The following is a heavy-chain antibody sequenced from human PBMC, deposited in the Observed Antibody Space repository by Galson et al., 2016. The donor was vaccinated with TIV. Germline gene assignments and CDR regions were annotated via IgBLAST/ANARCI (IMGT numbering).Heavy chain of an antibody. D-gene: IGHD3-9*01. J-gene: IGHJ4*02. CDR3: ARADSVDISSTEY. V-gene: IGHV1-69*04. Sequence: SVKVSCKASGGTLNNYVINWVRQAPGQGLEWMGRIMPILDITKYTQKFQGRVTITADKSTSTAYMELSSLRSEDTAVYYCARADSVDISSTEYWGQGTLVTVSS. CDR2: IMPILDIT. CDR1: GGTLNNYV.